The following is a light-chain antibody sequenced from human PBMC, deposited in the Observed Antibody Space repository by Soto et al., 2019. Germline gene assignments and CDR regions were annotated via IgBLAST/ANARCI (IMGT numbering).Light chain of an antibody. V-gene: IGLV2-14*01. Sequence: QSVLTQPASVSGSPGQSITISCTGTSSDVGAYNSVSWYQQHPGKAPXXXXXXXXXRPXXISDRFSGSKSGNTASLTISGXQAXXESDYYCSSYTTSVTYVFGTGTKVTVL. CDR2: XXX. J-gene: IGLJ1*01. CDR3: SSYTTSVTYV. CDR1: SSDVGAYNS.